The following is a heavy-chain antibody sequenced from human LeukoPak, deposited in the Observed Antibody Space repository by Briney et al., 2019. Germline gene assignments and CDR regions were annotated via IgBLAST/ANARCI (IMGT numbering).Heavy chain of an antibody. CDR1: GGSISSYY. CDR3: ARLDSSGYQDY. Sequence: SETLSLTCTVSGGSISSYYWSWIRQPPGKGLEWIGSIYYSGTTYYNPSLKSRVTISVDTSKNHFSLKLSSVTAADTAVYYCARLDSSGYQDYWGQGTLVTVSS. D-gene: IGHD3-22*01. CDR2: IYYSGTT. V-gene: IGHV4-39*07. J-gene: IGHJ4*02.